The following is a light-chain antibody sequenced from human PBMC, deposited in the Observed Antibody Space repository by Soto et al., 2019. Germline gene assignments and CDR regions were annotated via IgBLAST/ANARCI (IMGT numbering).Light chain of an antibody. Sequence: EIVLTQSPGTLSLSPGERATLSCRASQSVSSSSLAWYQQKPGQAPRLLIYGASSRATGIPDRFSGSGSGTDFTLIVSRLEPEDFAVYYCQQYGSSLRTFGQGTKVEIK. CDR2: GAS. CDR3: QQYGSSLRT. V-gene: IGKV3-20*01. CDR1: QSVSSSS. J-gene: IGKJ1*01.